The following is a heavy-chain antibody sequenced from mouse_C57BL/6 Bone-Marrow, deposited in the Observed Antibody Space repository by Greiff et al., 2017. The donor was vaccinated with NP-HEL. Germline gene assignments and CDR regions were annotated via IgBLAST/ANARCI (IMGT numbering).Heavy chain of an antibody. CDR1: GYTFTSYW. V-gene: IGHV1-55*01. J-gene: IGHJ3*01. D-gene: IGHD1-1*01. Sequence: QVQLQQPGAELVKPGASVKMSCKASGYTFTSYWITWVKQRPGQGLEWIGDIYPGSGSTNYNEKFKSKATLTVDTSSSTAYMQLSSLTSEDSAVDYCAITTVVATDWFAYWGQGTLVTVSA. CDR3: AITTVVATDWFAY. CDR2: IYPGSGST.